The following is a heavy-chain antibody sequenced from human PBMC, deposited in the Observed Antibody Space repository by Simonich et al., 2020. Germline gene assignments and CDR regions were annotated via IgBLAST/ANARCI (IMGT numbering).Heavy chain of an antibody. Sequence: GGGLVQPGGSLRLSCAASGFTFSSYAMSWVRQALGKGLEWVSAISGSGGSTYYAETVKGRFTISRDNSKNTLYLQMNSLRAEDTAVYYCAKDLGERITMIVVVIDAFDIWGQGTMVTVSS. D-gene: IGHD3-22*01. J-gene: IGHJ3*02. CDR1: GFTFSSYA. CDR3: AKDLGERITMIVVVIDAFDI. CDR2: ISGSGGST. V-gene: IGHV3-23*01.